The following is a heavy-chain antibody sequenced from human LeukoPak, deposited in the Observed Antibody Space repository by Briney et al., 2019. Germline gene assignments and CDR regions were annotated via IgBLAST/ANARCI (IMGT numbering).Heavy chain of an antibody. J-gene: IGHJ6*03. CDR2: IYPCDSDT. V-gene: IGHV5-51*01. D-gene: IGHD1-26*01. Sequence: GESLKISRKGSGYNLTNYWIGLGRQIPGKGLEWMGMIYPCDSDTRYSASFQGQVTISADKSSSTAYLQWSSLKASDTAMYYCARHSGGSYPGEYYYYMDVWGKGNTVTVSS. CDR1: GYNLTNYW. CDR3: ARHSGGSYPGEYYYYMDV.